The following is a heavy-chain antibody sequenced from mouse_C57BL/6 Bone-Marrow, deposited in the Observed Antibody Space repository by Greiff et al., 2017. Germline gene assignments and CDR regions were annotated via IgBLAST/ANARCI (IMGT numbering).Heavy chain of an antibody. CDR3: ARDAPYYGSSFWYFDV. D-gene: IGHD1-1*01. CDR1: GFTFSDFY. Sequence: DVKLVESGGGLVQSGRSLRLSCATSGFTFSDFYMEWVRQAPGKGLEWIAASRNKANDYTTEYSASVKGRFIVSRDTSQSILYLQMNALRAEDTAIYYCARDAPYYGSSFWYFDVWGTGTTVTVSS. CDR2: SRNKANDYTT. J-gene: IGHJ1*03. V-gene: IGHV7-1*01.